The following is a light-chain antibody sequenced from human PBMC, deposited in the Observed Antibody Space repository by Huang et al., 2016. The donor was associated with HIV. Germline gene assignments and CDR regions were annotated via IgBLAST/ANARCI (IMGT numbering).Light chain of an antibody. CDR2: DAS. V-gene: IGKV1-33*01. CDR3: QQYDNVPIT. J-gene: IGKJ3*01. CDR1: QDIRKY. Sequence: DIQMTQSPSSLSAAVGDRVTITCQASQDIRKYLNWYKQKPVKAPKLLIYDASNSETGVPSRFSGSGSGTDFTFTISSLQPEDIATYYCQQYDNVPITFGPGTKVDIK.